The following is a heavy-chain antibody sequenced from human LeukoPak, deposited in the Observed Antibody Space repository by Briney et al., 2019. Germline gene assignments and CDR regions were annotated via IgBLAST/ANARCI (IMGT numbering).Heavy chain of an antibody. J-gene: IGHJ4*02. Sequence: GGSLRLSCAASGFTFSSYAMHWVRQAPGKGLEWVAVISYDGSNKYYADSVKGRFTISRDNSKNTLYLQMNSLRAEDTAVYYCARDGSSSWYPDYWGQGTLVTVSS. D-gene: IGHD6-13*01. CDR3: ARDGSSSWYPDY. CDR2: ISYDGSNK. CDR1: GFTFSSYA. V-gene: IGHV3-30-3*01.